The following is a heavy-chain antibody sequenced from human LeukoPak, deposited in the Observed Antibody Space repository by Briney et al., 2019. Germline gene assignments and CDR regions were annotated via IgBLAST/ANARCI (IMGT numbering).Heavy chain of an antibody. V-gene: IGHV1-69*13. CDR2: ITPIFGTA. CDR3: ARDQLEFCDY. D-gene: IGHD1-1*01. Sequence: GASVKVSCKASGGTFSRFTISWVRQAPGQGFEWMGGITPIFGTANFAQKFQGRVSITADESTSTAFMELSSLRSEDTAVYYCARDQLEFCDYWGQGTLVTVSS. CDR1: GGTFSRFT. J-gene: IGHJ4*02.